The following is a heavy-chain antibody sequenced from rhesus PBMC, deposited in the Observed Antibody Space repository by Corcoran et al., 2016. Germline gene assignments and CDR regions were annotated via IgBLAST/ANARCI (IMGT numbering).Heavy chain of an antibody. J-gene: IGHJ4*01. CDR3: ARWLVAPAMGDY. V-gene: IGHV4-127*01. CDR1: GYSISSGYG. CDR2: IGGSSGST. D-gene: IGHD4-4*01. Sequence: QVQLQESGPGLVKPSETLSLTCAVSGYSISSGYGWSWIRQPPGKGLEWIGYIGGSSGSTNYNPSLKNRVTISKDTSKNQFSLKLSSVTAADTAVYYCARWLVAPAMGDYWGQGVLVTVSS.